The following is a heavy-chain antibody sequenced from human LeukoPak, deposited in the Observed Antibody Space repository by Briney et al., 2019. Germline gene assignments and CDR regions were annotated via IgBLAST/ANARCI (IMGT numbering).Heavy chain of an antibody. CDR3: TRDLTQYYDVWSGSHGFDL. CDR2: IYYSGST. Sequence: SETLSLTCTVSGGSISSYYWSWIRQHPGKGLEWIGYIYYSGSTYYNPSLKSRVTISVDTSKNQFSLKLTSVTAADTAVYYCTRDLTQYYDVWSGSHGFDLWGQGTMVIVSS. V-gene: IGHV4-59*12. D-gene: IGHD3-3*01. CDR1: GGSISSYY. J-gene: IGHJ3*01.